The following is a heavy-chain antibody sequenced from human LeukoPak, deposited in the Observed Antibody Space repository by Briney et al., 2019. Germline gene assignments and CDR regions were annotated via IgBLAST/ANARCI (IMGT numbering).Heavy chain of an antibody. V-gene: IGHV3-64*04. D-gene: IGHD2-15*01. CDR1: GFTFSSYP. CDR2: ITNNGGTT. Sequence: GGSLRLSCSASGFTFSSYPMHWVRQPPGKGLEHISTITNNGGTTFYADSVKGRFTISRDNSKNTLYLQMNSLRAEDTAVYYCASDSYSPEYFQHWGQGTLVTVSS. CDR3: ASDSYSPEYFQH. J-gene: IGHJ1*01.